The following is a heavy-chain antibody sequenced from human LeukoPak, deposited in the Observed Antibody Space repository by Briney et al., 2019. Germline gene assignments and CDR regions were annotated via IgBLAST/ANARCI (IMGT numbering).Heavy chain of an antibody. CDR1: GGSISSYY. D-gene: IGHD3-10*01. V-gene: IGHV4-59*12. CDR3: ARDYSVLLWFGESHDAFDI. Sequence: PSETLSLTCTVSGGSISSYYWSWIRQPPGKGLEWIGYIYYSGSTNYNPSLKSRVTISVDTSKNQFSLKLSSVTAADTAVYYCARDYSVLLWFGESHDAFDIWGQGTMVTVSS. CDR2: IYYSGST. J-gene: IGHJ3*02.